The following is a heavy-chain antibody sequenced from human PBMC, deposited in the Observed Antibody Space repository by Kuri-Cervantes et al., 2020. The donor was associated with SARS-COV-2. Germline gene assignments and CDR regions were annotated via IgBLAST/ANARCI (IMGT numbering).Heavy chain of an antibody. CDR3: ARDWLGYCSSTSCYTLDY. V-gene: IGHV3-23*01. D-gene: IGHD2-2*02. CDR2: ISGSGGST. J-gene: IGHJ4*02. Sequence: ETLSLTCAASGFTFSSYAMSWVRQAPGKGLEWVSAISGSGGSTYYADSVKGRFTISRDNSKNTLYLQMNSLRAEDTAVYYCARDWLGYCSSTSCYTLDYWGQGTLVTVSS. CDR1: GFTFSSYA.